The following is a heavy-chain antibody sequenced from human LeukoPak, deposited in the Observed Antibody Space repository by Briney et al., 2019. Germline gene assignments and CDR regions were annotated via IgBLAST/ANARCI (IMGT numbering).Heavy chain of an antibody. D-gene: IGHD3-9*01. CDR2: ISSNGGST. J-gene: IGHJ4*02. V-gene: IGHV3-64*01. CDR3: ARASPPKRYYDILTGAHSDY. Sequence: GGSLRLSCAASGFTFSSYAMHWVRQAPGKGLEYVSAISSNGGSTYYANSVKGRFTISRDNSKNTLYLQMGSLRAEDMAVYYCARASPPKRYYDILTGAHSDYWGQGTLVTVSS. CDR1: GFTFSSYA.